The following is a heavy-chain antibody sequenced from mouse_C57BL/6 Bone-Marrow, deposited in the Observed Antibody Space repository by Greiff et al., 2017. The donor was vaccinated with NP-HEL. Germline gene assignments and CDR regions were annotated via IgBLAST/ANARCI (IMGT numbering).Heavy chain of an antibody. J-gene: IGHJ3*01. CDR1: GYAFSSYW. CDR2: IYPGDGDT. CDR3: TGWLLPAWFAY. Sequence: QVQLQQSGAELVKPGASVKISCKASGYAFSSYWMNWVKQRPGKGLEWIGQIYPGDGDTNYNGKFKGKATLTADKSSSTAYMQRSSLTSEDSAVYFCTGWLLPAWFAYWGQGTLVTVSA. D-gene: IGHD2-3*01. V-gene: IGHV1-80*01.